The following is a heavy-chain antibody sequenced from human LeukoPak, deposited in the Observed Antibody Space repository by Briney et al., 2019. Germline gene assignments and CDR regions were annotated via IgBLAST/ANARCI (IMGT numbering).Heavy chain of an antibody. CDR2: ISGSGMLT. CDR3: AKAPFHGDSIPYYFDY. J-gene: IGHJ4*02. CDR1: GFSFGSYA. V-gene: IGHV3-23*01. Sequence: GGSLRLSCATSGFSFGSYAMSWVRQAPGKGLEWVSSISGSGMLTYYADSVKGRFTISRDNSKNTLYLQMSSLRAEDTATFYCAKAPFHGDSIPYYFDYWGQGSLVTVSS. D-gene: IGHD4-17*01.